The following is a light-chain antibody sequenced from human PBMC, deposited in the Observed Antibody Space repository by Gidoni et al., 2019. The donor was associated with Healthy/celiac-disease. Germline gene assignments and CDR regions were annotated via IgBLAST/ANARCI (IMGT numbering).Light chain of an antibody. CDR3: QQYGSSPYT. V-gene: IGKV3-20*01. Sequence: ENVLTQSPGTLSLSPGERATLSCRASPSVSSSYLAWYQQKPGQAPRLLIYGASSRATGIPDRFSGSGSGTDFTLTISRLEPEDFAVYYCQQYGSSPYTFGQGTKLEIK. J-gene: IGKJ2*01. CDR2: GAS. CDR1: PSVSSSY.